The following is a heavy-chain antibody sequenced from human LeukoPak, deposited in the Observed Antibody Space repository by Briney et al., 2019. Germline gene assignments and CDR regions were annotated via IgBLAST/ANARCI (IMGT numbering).Heavy chain of an antibody. V-gene: IGHV3-23*01. CDR2: ITGSGDRT. CDR3: AKDGLWFGGVLHY. Sequence: PGGSLRLSGAASGFTFGSYAMSWVRQAPGKGLEWVSGITGSGDRTFYADSVKGRFTVSRDNSKDTLYLQMNSPRAEDTAVYYCAKDGLWFGGVLHYWGQGTLVTVSS. J-gene: IGHJ4*02. D-gene: IGHD3-10*01. CDR1: GFTFGSYA.